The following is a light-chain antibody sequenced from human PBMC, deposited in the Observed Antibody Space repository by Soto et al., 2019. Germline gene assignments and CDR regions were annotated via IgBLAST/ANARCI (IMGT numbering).Light chain of an antibody. J-gene: IGKJ5*01. CDR3: QQYNNWIT. V-gene: IGKV3-15*01. Sequence: EIVMTQSPATLSVSPGERATLSCRASQSVSSNLAWYQQKPGQAPRLLIYGASTRATGIPARFSGSGSGTEFTLTISSLQSEDFAVYDGQQYNNWITFGQGTRLEIK. CDR1: QSVSSN. CDR2: GAS.